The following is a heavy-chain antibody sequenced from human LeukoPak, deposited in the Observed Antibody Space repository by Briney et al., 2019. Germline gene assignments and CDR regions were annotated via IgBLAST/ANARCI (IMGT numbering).Heavy chain of an antibody. Sequence: GGSLRLSCAASGFTFSGYWMSWVRQAPGKGLEWVANIKQDESGTYYVDSMKGRFTISRDNAKNSLFLQMDSLRAEDTGVYFCAREVSHWFFDVWGRGALVTVSS. CDR2: IKQDESGT. CDR3: AREVSHWFFDV. J-gene: IGHJ2*01. V-gene: IGHV3-7*01. CDR1: GFTFSGYW.